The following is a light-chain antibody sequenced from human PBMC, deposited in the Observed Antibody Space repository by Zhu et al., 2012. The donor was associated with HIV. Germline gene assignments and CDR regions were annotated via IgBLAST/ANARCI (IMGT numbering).Light chain of an antibody. J-gene: IGKJ4*01. CDR3: QQRSNWPLT. Sequence: EIVLTQSPGTLSLSPGERATLSCRASQSVSSTDLAWYQQKPGHPPRLLIYGASNRAADIPYRFSGSGSGTDFTLTISRLEPEDFALYYCQQRSNWPLTFGGGTKVEIK. V-gene: IGKV3D-20*02. CDR1: QSVSSTD. CDR2: GAS.